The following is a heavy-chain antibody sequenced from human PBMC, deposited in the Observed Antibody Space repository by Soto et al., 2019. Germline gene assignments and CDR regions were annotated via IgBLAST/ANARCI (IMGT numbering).Heavy chain of an antibody. D-gene: IGHD6-13*01. CDR2: IFYTGST. CDR3: ARAAMGGSSWPFDY. Sequence: SETLSLTCTVSGGPFSRGGYYWSWIRQHPGKGLECIGYIFYTGSTYYNPSLKSRVTISVDKSKNQFSLKLSSVTAADTAVYYCARAAMGGSSWPFDYWGQGTLVTVSS. J-gene: IGHJ4*02. V-gene: IGHV4-31*03. CDR1: GGPFSRGGYY.